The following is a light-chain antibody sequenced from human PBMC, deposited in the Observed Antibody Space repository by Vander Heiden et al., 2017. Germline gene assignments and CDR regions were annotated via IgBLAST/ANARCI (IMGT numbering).Light chain of an antibody. V-gene: IGKV3-20*01. CDR2: GAS. CDR3: QQYGSSLALT. J-gene: IGKJ4*01. Sequence: EIALTQSPRTLSLSPWERAPLSCRASQSVSSSYLAWYQQKPGQAPRLLIYGASSRATGIPDRFSGSGSGTDFTLTISRLEPEDFAVYYCQQYGSSLALTFGGGTKVEIK. CDR1: QSVSSSY.